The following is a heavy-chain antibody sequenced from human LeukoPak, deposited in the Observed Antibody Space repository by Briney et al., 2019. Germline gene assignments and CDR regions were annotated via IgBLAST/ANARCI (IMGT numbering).Heavy chain of an antibody. Sequence: SETLSLTCSVSGGSISSYYWSWIRQPPGKGLEWIGSIYYSGSTYYNPSLKSRVTISVDTSKNQFSLKLSSVTAADTAVYYCARAQYSSSSSFDYWGQGTLVTVSS. D-gene: IGHD6-13*01. J-gene: IGHJ4*02. CDR3: ARAQYSSSSSFDY. CDR2: IYYSGST. V-gene: IGHV4-39*07. CDR1: GGSISSYY.